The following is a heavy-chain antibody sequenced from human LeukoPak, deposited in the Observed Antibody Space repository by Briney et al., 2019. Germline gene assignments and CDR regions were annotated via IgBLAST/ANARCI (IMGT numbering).Heavy chain of an antibody. J-gene: IGHJ6*02. CDR2: INPNSGGT. Sequence: GASVKVSCKASGYTFTGYYMHWVRQAPGQGLEWMGWINPNSGGTNYAQKFQGRVTMTRDTSISTAYMELSRLRSDDTAVYYCARELAPDYLWQTPEETHYYYYGMDVWGRGTTVTVSS. CDR3: ARELAPDYLWQTPEETHYYYYGMDV. V-gene: IGHV1-2*02. CDR1: GYTFTGYY. D-gene: IGHD5-12*01.